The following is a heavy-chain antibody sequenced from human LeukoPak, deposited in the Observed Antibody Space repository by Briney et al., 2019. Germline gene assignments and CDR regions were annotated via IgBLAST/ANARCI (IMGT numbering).Heavy chain of an antibody. Sequence: ASVKVSCKASGYTFTSYGISWVRQAPGQGLEWMGWISAYNGNTNYAQKLQGRVTMTTDTSTSTAYMELRSLRSDDTAVYYCAGDLGYCSSTSCQPPDYWGQGTLVTVSS. D-gene: IGHD2-2*01. V-gene: IGHV1-18*01. CDR3: AGDLGYCSSTSCQPPDY. CDR2: ISAYNGNT. J-gene: IGHJ4*02. CDR1: GYTFTSYG.